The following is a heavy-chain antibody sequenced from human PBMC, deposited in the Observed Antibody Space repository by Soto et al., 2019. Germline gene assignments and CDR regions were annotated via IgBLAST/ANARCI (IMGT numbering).Heavy chain of an antibody. V-gene: IGHV3-30*18. D-gene: IGHD3-10*01. CDR2: ISYDGSNK. CDR3: AKGGFGELNYGMDV. Sequence: QVQLVESGGGVVQPGRSLRLSCAASGFTFSSYGMHWVRQAPGKGLEWVAVISYDGSNKYYADSVKGRFTISRDNSKNTLYLQMNSLSAEDTAVYYCAKGGFGELNYGMDVWGQGTTVTVSS. J-gene: IGHJ6*02. CDR1: GFTFSSYG.